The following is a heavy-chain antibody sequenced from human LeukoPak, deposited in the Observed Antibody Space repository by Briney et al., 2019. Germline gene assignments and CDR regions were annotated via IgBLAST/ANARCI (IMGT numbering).Heavy chain of an antibody. CDR3: ARDYGGSSPFDY. Sequence: GGSLRLSCAASGFTFSSYEMNWVRQAPGKGLEWVSYISITSSTIYYADSVKGRFTISRDNAKNSLYLHMNSLRAEDTAVYYCARDYGGSSPFDYWGQGTLVTVSS. CDR1: GFTFSSYE. D-gene: IGHD4-23*01. J-gene: IGHJ4*02. V-gene: IGHV3-48*03. CDR2: ISITSSTI.